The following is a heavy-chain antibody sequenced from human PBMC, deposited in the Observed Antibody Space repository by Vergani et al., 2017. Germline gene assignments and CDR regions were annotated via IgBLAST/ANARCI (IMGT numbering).Heavy chain of an antibody. CDR3: ARVRRWLQKRDYAFDI. Sequence: QVQLVESGGGVVQPGRSLRLSCAASGFTFSSYAMHWVRQAPGKGLEWVAVISYDGSNKYYADSVKGRFTISRDNSKNTLYLQMNILRAEDTAVYYCARVRRWLQKRDYAFDIWGQGTMVTVSS. J-gene: IGHJ3*02. CDR1: GFTFSSYA. D-gene: IGHD5-24*01. V-gene: IGHV3-30-3*01. CDR2: ISYDGSNK.